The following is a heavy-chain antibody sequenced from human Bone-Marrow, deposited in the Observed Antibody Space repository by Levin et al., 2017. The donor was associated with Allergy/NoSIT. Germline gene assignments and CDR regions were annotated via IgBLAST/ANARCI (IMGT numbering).Heavy chain of an antibody. CDR2: MNPNSGAT. V-gene: IGHV1-2*02. CDR3: ATSTGYTTTWGPFDI. Sequence: ASVKVSCKASGFTLSGYYMHWVRQAPGQGPEWMGWMNPNSGATNYEQKFQGRVTMTRDTSITTAYLEVWSLRSDDTAVYYCATSTGYTTTWGPFDIWGQGTAVTVSS. CDR1: GFTLSGYY. D-gene: IGHD2-2*02. J-gene: IGHJ3*02.